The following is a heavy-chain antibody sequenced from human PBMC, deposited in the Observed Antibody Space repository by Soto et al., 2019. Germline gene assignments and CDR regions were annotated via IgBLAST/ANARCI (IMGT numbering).Heavy chain of an antibody. CDR1: GFTFTSSA. Sequence: QMQLVQSGPEVKKPGTSVKVSCKASGFTFTSSAVQWVRQARGQRLEWIGWIVVGSGNTNYAQKCPERATITRDRSTSTAYMELSSLSSDDTAVYYCAADTTVTTSYYYYSGMDVWGQGPTVTVSS. J-gene: IGHJ6*02. V-gene: IGHV1-58*01. CDR3: AADTTVTTSYYYYSGMDV. CDR2: IVVGSGNT. D-gene: IGHD4-4*01.